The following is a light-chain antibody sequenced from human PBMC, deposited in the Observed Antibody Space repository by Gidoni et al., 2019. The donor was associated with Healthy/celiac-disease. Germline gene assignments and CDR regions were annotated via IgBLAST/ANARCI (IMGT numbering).Light chain of an antibody. J-gene: IGKJ4*01. CDR2: DAS. CDR1: QSVSSY. V-gene: IGKV3-11*01. Sequence: EIVLTQSPATLSLSPGERATLSCRASQSVSSYLAWYQQKPGQAPRLLIYDASNRATGIPARCSGSGSGTDFTLTISSLEPEDFAVYYCQQRSNWPLLTFXGXTKVEIK. CDR3: QQRSNWPLLT.